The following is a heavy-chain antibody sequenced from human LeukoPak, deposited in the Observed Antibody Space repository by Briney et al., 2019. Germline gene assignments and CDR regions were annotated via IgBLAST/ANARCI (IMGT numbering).Heavy chain of an antibody. Sequence: PGRSLRLSCAASGFTFSSYWMHWVRQAPGKGLVWVSRINSDGSITSYADSVKGRFTISRDNAKNTLYLQMNSLRAEDTAVYYCARDAVDTANAVWGQGTTVTVSS. V-gene: IGHV3-74*01. J-gene: IGHJ6*02. CDR2: INSDGSIT. CDR3: ARDAVDTANAV. D-gene: IGHD5-18*01. CDR1: GFTFSSYW.